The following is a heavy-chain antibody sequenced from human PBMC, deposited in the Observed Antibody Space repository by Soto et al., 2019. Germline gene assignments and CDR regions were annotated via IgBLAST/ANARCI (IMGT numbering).Heavy chain of an antibody. J-gene: IGHJ3*02. CDR3: ARDRSGSHEIDDSLDI. D-gene: IGHD1-26*01. Sequence: QVQLVESGGGVVQPGRSLRLSCAASRFSFSTYAIHWVRQAPGKGLEWVAGISYDGGNEYYADSVKGRFTISRDNSKSTLYLKMNSLGPDDTAVYYCARDRSGSHEIDDSLDIWGRGQWSPSLQ. CDR2: ISYDGGNE. V-gene: IGHV3-30-3*01. CDR1: RFSFSTYA.